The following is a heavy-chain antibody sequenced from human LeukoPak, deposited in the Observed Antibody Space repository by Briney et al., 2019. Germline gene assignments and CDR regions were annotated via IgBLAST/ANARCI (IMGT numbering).Heavy chain of an antibody. CDR3: ARRAADYFDY. CDR2: MYPSDSDT. CDR1: GYSFTNYW. J-gene: IGHJ4*02. D-gene: IGHD2-15*01. Sequence: KAGESLKISCKGSGYSFTNYWIAWVRQLPGKGLEWMAIMYPSDSDTRYSPSFQGQVTISADQSISTAYLQWSSLKASDTAMYYCARRAADYFDYWGQGTLVTVSS. V-gene: IGHV5-51*01.